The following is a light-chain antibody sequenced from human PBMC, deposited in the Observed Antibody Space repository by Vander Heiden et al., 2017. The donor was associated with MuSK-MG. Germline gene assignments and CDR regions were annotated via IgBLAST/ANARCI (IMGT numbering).Light chain of an antibody. Sequence: DIQMTQSPSTLSASVGDRVTITCRASQSISNCLAWYQQRPGQAPNLLIYDASTLESGVPSRFSGSGSGTEFTLTISSLQPDDFATYYCQQYNGPLTFGQGTKVEIK. J-gene: IGKJ1*01. CDR1: QSISNC. V-gene: IGKV1-5*01. CDR2: DAS. CDR3: QQYNGPLT.